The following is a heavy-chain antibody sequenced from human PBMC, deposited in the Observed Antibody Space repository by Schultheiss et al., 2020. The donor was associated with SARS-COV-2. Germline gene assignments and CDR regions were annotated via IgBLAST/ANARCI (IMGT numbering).Heavy chain of an antibody. CDR3: ARLEYSSGWYPFDY. V-gene: IGHV4-59*08. J-gene: IGHJ4*02. CDR1: GFSFRSHA. Sequence: ESLKISCAASGFSFRSHAMSWVRQAPGKGLEWIGYIYYSGSTNYNPSLKSRVTISVDTSKNQFSLKLSSVTAADTAVYYCARLEYSSGWYPFDYWGQGTLVTVSS. CDR2: IYYSGST. D-gene: IGHD6-19*01.